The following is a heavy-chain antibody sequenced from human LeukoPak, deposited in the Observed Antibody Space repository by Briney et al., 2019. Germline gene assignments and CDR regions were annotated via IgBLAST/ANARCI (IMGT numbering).Heavy chain of an antibody. Sequence: SETLSLTCTVSGGSISSSSYYWGWIRQPPGKGLEWIGNIYYSGSTYYNPSLKSRVTISVDTSKNQFSLKLTSVTAADTAVYYCAITISRTQDYWGQGTLVTVSS. CDR1: GGSISSSSYY. CDR3: AITISRTQDY. D-gene: IGHD3-3*01. CDR2: IYYSGST. V-gene: IGHV4-39*01. J-gene: IGHJ4*02.